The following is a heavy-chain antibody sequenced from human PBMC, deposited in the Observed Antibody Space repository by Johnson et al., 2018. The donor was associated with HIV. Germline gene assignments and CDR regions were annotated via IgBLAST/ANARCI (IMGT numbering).Heavy chain of an antibody. CDR2: ISYDGRNK. CDR3: AKDRRQSSWELLDDAFDI. V-gene: IGHV3-30*04. Sequence: QVQLVESGGGVVQPGRSLRLSCAASGFTFSSYALHWVRQTPGKGLEWLAVISYDGRNKYYADSVKGRFTISRDNSKNTLYLQMNSLRAEDTAVYYCAKDRRQSSWELLDDAFDIWGQGTMVTVSS. CDR1: GFTFSSYA. J-gene: IGHJ3*02. D-gene: IGHD1-26*01.